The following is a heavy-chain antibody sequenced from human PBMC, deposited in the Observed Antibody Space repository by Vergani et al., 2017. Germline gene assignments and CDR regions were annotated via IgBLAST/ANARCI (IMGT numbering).Heavy chain of an antibody. J-gene: IGHJ6*03. D-gene: IGHD4/OR15-4a*01. Sequence: QVQLVESGGGVVQPGRSLRLSCAASGFTFSSYGMHWVRHAPGKGLEWVAVIWYDGSNKYYADSVKGRFTISRDNSKNSLYLQMNSLRAEDTAVYYCAKSKVIYGGYDYYYMEVRGKGTTVTVSS. CDR2: IWYDGSNK. CDR3: AKSKVIYGGYDYYYMEV. CDR1: GFTFSSYG. V-gene: IGHV3-33*06.